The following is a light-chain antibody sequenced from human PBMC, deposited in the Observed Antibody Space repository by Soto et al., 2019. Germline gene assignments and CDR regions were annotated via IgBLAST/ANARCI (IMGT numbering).Light chain of an antibody. V-gene: IGLV2-14*01. J-gene: IGLJ1*01. CDR2: DVT. Sequence: QSVLTQPASVSGSPGHSIAISCTGTSSDVGGYNYVSWYQQHPGKAPKLMVYDVTNRPSGVSSRFSGSKSGNTASLTISGLQAEDEADYYCSSYTSSSTRVFGTGTKVTV. CDR3: SSYTSSSTRV. CDR1: SSDVGGYNY.